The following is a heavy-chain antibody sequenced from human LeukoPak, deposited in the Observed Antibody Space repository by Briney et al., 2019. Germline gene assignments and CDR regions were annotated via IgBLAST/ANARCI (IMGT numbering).Heavy chain of an antibody. D-gene: IGHD6-13*01. Sequence: GGSLRLSCAASGFTFSSYGMHWVRQAPGKGLEWVAVIWYDGSNKYYADSVKGRFTISRDNSKNTLYLQMNSLRAEDTAVYYCARDPIAEAGTSLDYWGQGTLVTVSS. CDR3: ARDPIAEAGTSLDY. J-gene: IGHJ4*02. CDR2: IWYDGSNK. V-gene: IGHV3-33*01. CDR1: GFTFSSYG.